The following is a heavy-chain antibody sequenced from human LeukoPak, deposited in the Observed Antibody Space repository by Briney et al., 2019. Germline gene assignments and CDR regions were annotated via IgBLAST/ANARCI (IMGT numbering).Heavy chain of an antibody. CDR1: GFTFSSYG. CDR2: ISGSGGST. J-gene: IGHJ4*02. CDR3: AKVVVVPAAILPPYYFDY. V-gene: IGHV3-23*01. Sequence: GGTLRLSCAASGFTFSSYGMSWVRQAPGKGLEWVSAISGSGGSTYYADSVKGRFTISRDNSKNTLYLQMNSLRAEDTAVYYCAKVVVVPAAILPPYYFDYWGQGTLVTVSS. D-gene: IGHD2-2*01.